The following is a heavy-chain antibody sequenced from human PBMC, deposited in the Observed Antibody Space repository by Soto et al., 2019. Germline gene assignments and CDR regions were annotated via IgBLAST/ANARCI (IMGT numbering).Heavy chain of an antibody. CDR1: GFTVSSNY. J-gene: IGHJ6*03. CDR3: AIDRLIAAAGIDDYYYMDV. V-gene: IGHV3-53*04. Sequence: GGSLRLSCAASGFTVSSNYMSWVRQAPGKGLEWVSVIYSGGSTYYADSVKGRFTISRHNSKNTLYLQMNSLRAEDTAVYYCAIDRLIAAAGIDDYYYMDVWGQGTTVTVSS. CDR2: IYSGGST. D-gene: IGHD6-13*01.